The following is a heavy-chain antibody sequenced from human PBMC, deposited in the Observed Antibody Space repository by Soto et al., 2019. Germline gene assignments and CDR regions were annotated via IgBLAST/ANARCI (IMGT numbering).Heavy chain of an antibody. CDR1: GFTFNSYS. CDR2: ISSSSSYI. D-gene: IGHD6-13*01. V-gene: IGHV3-21*01. Sequence: AGSLRLACSASGFTFNSYSMDWVRPAPGKGLEWVSSISSSSSYIYYADSVKGRFTISRDNAKNSLYLQMNSLRAEDTAVYYCARDVCTYSSSCLGAFDIWGQGTMVTVS. J-gene: IGHJ3*02. CDR3: ARDVCTYSSSCLGAFDI.